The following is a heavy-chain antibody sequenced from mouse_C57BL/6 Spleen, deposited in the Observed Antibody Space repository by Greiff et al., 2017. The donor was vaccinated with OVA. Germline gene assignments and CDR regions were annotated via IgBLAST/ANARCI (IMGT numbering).Heavy chain of an antibody. J-gene: IGHJ2*01. CDR2: IYPGSGST. D-gene: IGHD2-1*01. CDR1: GYTFTSYG. Sequence: QVQLQQSGAELVRPGASVTLSCKASGYTFTSYGISWVKQRPGQGLEWIGAIYPGSGSTYYNEKFKGKATLTADKSSSTAYMELRSLTSKDSAVDFCARYYYGKGDSDYWGQGTTLTVSS. CDR3: ARYYYGKGDSDY. V-gene: IGHV1-81*01.